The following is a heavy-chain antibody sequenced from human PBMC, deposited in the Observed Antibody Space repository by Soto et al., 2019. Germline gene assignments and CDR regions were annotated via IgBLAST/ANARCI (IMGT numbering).Heavy chain of an antibody. Sequence: GGSLRLSCAASGFTFSSYGMHWVRQAPGKGLEWVAVISYDGSNKYYADSVKGRFTISRDNSKNTLYLQMNSLRAEDTAVYYCAKDPARVGATKIYYYYGMDVWGQGTTVTVSS. CDR2: ISYDGSNK. CDR1: GFTFSSYG. V-gene: IGHV3-30*18. J-gene: IGHJ6*02. D-gene: IGHD1-26*01. CDR3: AKDPARVGATKIYYYYGMDV.